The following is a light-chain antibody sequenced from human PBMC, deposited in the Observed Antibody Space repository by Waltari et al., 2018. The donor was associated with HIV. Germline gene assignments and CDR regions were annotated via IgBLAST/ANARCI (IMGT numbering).Light chain of an antibody. V-gene: IGKV1-39*01. CDR1: QNVNRY. CDR3: QQSYNTPYT. J-gene: IGKJ2*01. Sequence: IQMTQSPSSLSASIGDRVTISCRANQNVNRYIHWYQQKPGKAPELLIYAASSLQRGVPSRFSGAGSGTDFTLTISSLEPDDFATYYCQQSYNTPYTFGQGTELDI. CDR2: AAS.